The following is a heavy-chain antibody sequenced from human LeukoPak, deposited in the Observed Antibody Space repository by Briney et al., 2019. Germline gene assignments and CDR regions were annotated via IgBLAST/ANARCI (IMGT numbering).Heavy chain of an antibody. Sequence: ASVKVSCKASGYTFTSYDINWVRQATGQGLEWMGWMNPNSGNTGYAQKFQGRVTITRNTSISTAYMELSSLRSEDTAVYYCARGRRKRSWPYYYYYMGVWGKGTTVTVSS. D-gene: IGHD6-13*01. CDR2: MNPNSGNT. V-gene: IGHV1-8*03. CDR3: ARGRRKRSWPYYYYYMGV. J-gene: IGHJ6*03. CDR1: GYTFTSYD.